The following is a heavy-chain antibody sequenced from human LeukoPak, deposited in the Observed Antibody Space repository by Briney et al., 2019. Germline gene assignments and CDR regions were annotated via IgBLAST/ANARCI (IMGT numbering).Heavy chain of an antibody. Sequence: GGSLRLSCAASGFTFSSYAMSWVRQAPGKGLEWISGISGSGASTYYADSVKGRFTISRDDSRNTLYLQMNSLRGDDTAVYYCAKDSAEYYYDSSGSYYFDYWDQGTLVTVSS. V-gene: IGHV3-23*01. CDR1: GFTFSSYA. J-gene: IGHJ4*02. CDR3: AKDSAEYYYDSSGSYYFDY. CDR2: ISGSGAST. D-gene: IGHD3-22*01.